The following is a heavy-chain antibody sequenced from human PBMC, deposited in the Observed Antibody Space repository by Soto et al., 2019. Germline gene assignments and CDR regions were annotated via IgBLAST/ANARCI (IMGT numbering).Heavy chain of an antibody. J-gene: IGHJ6*03. V-gene: IGHV4-34*01. D-gene: IGHD3-10*01. Sequence: SETLSLTCAVYGGSFSGYYWSWIRQPPGKGLEWIGEINHSGSTNYNPSLKSRVTINPDTSKNQFSLQLNSVTPEDTAVYYCARHGQLAGFGELSRYYYYMDVWGKGTTVTVSS. CDR2: INHSGST. CDR3: ARHGQLAGFGELSRYYYYMDV. CDR1: GGSFSGYY.